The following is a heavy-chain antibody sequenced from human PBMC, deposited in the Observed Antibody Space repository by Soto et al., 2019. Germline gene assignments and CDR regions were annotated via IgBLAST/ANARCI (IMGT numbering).Heavy chain of an antibody. CDR1: GGSISSSNW. CDR2: IYHSGST. CDR3: ARQLTYYYDSSGYSHYGMDV. D-gene: IGHD3-22*01. V-gene: IGHV4-4*02. J-gene: IGHJ6*02. Sequence: QVQLQESGPGLVKPSGTLSLTCAVSGGSISSSNWWSWVRQPPGKGLEWIGEIYHSGSTNYNPSLKSRVTISVDKSKNQFSLKLSYVTAADTAVYYCARQLTYYYDSSGYSHYGMDVWGQGTTVTVSS.